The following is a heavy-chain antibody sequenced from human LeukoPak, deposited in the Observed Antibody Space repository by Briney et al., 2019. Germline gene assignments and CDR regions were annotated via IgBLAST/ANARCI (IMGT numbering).Heavy chain of an antibody. CDR3: AAGTYESTGYYYGMDV. V-gene: IGHV4-59*01. D-gene: IGHD2-8*02. CDR2: IYYSGTT. Sequence: SETLSLTCTVSGDSISSYYWSWIRQPPGKGLEWVGNIYYSGTTNYNPSLKSRVTISVGTSKNQFSLKLSSVTAADPAVYYCAAGTYESTGYYYGMDVWGQGTTVTVSS. CDR1: GDSISSYY. J-gene: IGHJ6*02.